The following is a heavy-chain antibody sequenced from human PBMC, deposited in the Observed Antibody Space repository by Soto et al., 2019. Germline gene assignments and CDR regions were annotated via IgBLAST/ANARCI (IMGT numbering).Heavy chain of an antibody. Sequence: ASVKVSCKASGYTFTSYDINWVRQATGQGLEWMGWMNPNSGNTGYAQKFQGRVTMTRNTSISTAYMGLSSLRSEDTAVYYCARRRGITIFGVVIGDHFDYWGQGTLVTVSS. V-gene: IGHV1-8*01. D-gene: IGHD3-3*01. CDR2: MNPNSGNT. CDR3: ARRRGITIFGVVIGDHFDY. J-gene: IGHJ4*02. CDR1: GYTFTSYD.